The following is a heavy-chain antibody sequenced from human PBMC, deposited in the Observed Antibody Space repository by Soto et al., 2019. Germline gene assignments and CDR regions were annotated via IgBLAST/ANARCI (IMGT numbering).Heavy chain of an antibody. D-gene: IGHD3-10*01. CDR1: GFTFDDYG. CDR2: INWNGGST. V-gene: IGHV3-20*04. J-gene: IGHJ6*02. Sequence: EVQLVESGGGVVRPGGSLRLSCAASGFTFDDYGMSWVRQAPGKGLAWVSGINWNGGSTGYADSVKGRFTISRDNAKSSLYLQMNSLRAEDTALYYCARAVSYYYGSGSYNLRSGMDVWGQGTTVTVSS. CDR3: ARAVSYYYGSGSYNLRSGMDV.